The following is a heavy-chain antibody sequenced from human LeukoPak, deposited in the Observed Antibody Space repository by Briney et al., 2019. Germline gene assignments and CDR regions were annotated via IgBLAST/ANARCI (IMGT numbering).Heavy chain of an antibody. CDR2: IYHSGST. Sequence: SETLSLTCTVSGYSISSGFYWGWIRQPPGKGLEWIGSIYHSGSTYYNPSLKSRVTISVDRSKNQFSLKLSSVTAADTAAYYCANWSTYCGGDCYSWGQGTLVTVSS. J-gene: IGHJ4*02. CDR3: ANWSTYCGGDCYS. CDR1: GYSISSGFY. D-gene: IGHD2-21*01. V-gene: IGHV4-38-2*02.